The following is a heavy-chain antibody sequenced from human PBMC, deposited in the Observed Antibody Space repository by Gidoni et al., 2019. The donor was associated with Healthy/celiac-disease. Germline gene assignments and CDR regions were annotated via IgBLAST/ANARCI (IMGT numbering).Heavy chain of an antibody. CDR1: GYSFTSHW. J-gene: IGHJ6*02. V-gene: IGHV5-51*01. CDR2: IYPGDSDT. CDR3: ARREQAHYYGSGSYYNVLGPGYGMDV. Sequence: EVQLVQSGAEVKKPGEALKISCKGSGYSFTSHWSAWARHMHGKGLEWLGIIYPGDSDTRYSPSFQGQVTISADKSISTAYLQWSSLKASDTAMYYCARREQAHYYGSGSYYNVLGPGYGMDVWGQGTTVTVSS. D-gene: IGHD3-10*01.